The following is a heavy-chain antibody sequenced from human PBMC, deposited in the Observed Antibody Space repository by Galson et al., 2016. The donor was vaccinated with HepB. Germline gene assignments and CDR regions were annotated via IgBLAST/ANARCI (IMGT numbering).Heavy chain of an antibody. V-gene: IGHV3-23*01. D-gene: IGHD6-19*01. CDR3: WKTLDYLNGWIDQ. CDR1: GFLYKNYG. J-gene: IGHJ4*02. CDR2: ISGSGGTT. Sequence: SLRLSCAVSGFLYKNYGMTWDRQAPGKGLEWVSVISGSGGTTFYGDSVKGRFPISRDDCQNTLDLQMNSLRVEDTAVYYCWKTLDYLNGWIDQWGQGNLVIVSS.